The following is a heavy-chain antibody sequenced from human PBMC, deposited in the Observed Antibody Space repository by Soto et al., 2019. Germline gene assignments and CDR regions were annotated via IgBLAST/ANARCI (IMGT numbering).Heavy chain of an antibody. CDR1: GDKYISYG. J-gene: IGHJ5*02. V-gene: IGHV1-18*01. Sequence: APVELCCKAPGDKYISYGISWVQQAPGQGLEWVGWISAYNGNTNYAQNLQGRVTMTTDTSTNTAYMELMSLTAEDTAIYYCVRGGGGGLFDPWGQGTLVTVSS. CDR3: VRGGGGGLFDP. D-gene: IGHD2-15*01. CDR2: ISAYNGNT.